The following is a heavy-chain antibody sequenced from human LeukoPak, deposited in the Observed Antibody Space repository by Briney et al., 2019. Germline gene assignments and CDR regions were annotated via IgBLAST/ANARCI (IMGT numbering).Heavy chain of an antibody. CDR3: ARSRGYCSGDSCRGGYYYYYMDV. D-gene: IGHD2-15*01. Sequence: GASVKVSCKASGGTFSSYAISWVRQAPGQGLEWMGGIIPIFGTANYAQKFQGRVTITADESTSTAYMELSSLRSEDTAVYYCARSRGYCSGDSCRGGYYYYYMDVWGKGTTVTISS. CDR2: IIPIFGTA. J-gene: IGHJ6*03. V-gene: IGHV1-69*13. CDR1: GGTFSSYA.